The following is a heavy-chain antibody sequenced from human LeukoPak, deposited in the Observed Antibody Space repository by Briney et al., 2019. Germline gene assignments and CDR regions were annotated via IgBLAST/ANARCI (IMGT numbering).Heavy chain of an antibody. Sequence: PSETLSLTCTVSGGSISSYYWGWIRQPPGKGLEWIGSIYYSGSTYYNPSFKSRVTISVDTSKNQFSLKLSSVTAADTAVYYCVSMFVAGTNYWGQGTLVTVSS. J-gene: IGHJ4*02. CDR2: IYYSGST. CDR3: VSMFVAGTNY. CDR1: GGSISSYY. D-gene: IGHD6-19*01. V-gene: IGHV4-39*07.